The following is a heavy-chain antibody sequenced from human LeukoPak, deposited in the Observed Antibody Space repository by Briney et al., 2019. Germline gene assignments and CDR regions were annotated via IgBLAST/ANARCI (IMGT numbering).Heavy chain of an antibody. CDR2: ISAYNGNT. CDR1: GYTFTSYG. Sequence: ASVKVSCKASGYTFTSYGISWVRQAPGQGLEWMGWISAYNGNTNYAQKLQGRVTMTTDTSTSTAYMELRSLRSDDTAVYYCARVYVGATQPGGAFDIWGQGTMVTVSS. D-gene: IGHD1-26*01. V-gene: IGHV1-18*01. J-gene: IGHJ3*02. CDR3: ARVYVGATQPGGAFDI.